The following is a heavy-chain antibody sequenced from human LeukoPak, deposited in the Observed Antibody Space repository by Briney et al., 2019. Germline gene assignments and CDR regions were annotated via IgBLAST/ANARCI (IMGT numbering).Heavy chain of an antibody. V-gene: IGHV3-7*05. CDR2: IKQDGSEE. CDR3: ARDPYSSSWSYGMDV. D-gene: IGHD6-13*01. Sequence: GGSLRLSCTASGFTFSNYWMSWVRQTPEKGLEWLANIKQDGSEEVYVDSVKGRFTVSRDNAQSSLYLEMTRLRAEDTAVYYCARDPYSSSWSYGMDVWGQGTTVTVSS. J-gene: IGHJ6*02. CDR1: GFTFSNYW.